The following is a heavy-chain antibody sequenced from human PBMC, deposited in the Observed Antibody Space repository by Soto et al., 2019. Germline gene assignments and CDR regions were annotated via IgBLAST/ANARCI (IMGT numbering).Heavy chain of an antibody. CDR3: ARDLEGARTFDY. Sequence: GGSLRLCCAASGFTFSSYAMHWVRQAPGKGLEWVAVISYDGSNKYYADSVKGRFTISRDNSKNTLYLQMNSLRAEDTAVYYCARDLEGARTFDYWGQGTLVTVYS. V-gene: IGHV3-30-3*01. CDR2: ISYDGSNK. D-gene: IGHD1-26*01. CDR1: GFTFSSYA. J-gene: IGHJ4*02.